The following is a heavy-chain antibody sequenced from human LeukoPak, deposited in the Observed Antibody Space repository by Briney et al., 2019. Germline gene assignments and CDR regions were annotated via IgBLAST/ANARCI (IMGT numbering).Heavy chain of an antibody. CDR2: IDYNGYT. CDR3: ARLAKCDGDCYSFDF. J-gene: IGHJ4*02. D-gene: IGHD2-21*02. CDR1: GDSISGHP. Sequence: SETLSLTCVVSGDSISGHPWSWIRQPPGKGLDYIGFIDYNGYTNYNPSLKSRVTISADTSKNQLSLNLNSVTSADAAVYYCARLAKCDGDCYSFDFWGQGILVSVSS. V-gene: IGHV4-59*11.